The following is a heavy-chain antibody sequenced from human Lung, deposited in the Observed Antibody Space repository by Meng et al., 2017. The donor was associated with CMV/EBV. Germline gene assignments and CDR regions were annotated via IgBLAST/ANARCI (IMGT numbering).Heavy chain of an antibody. D-gene: IGHD2-2*02. CDR3: ARVGDDIGSCTTTSCHNGYYFDY. CDR2: IYSGGDT. V-gene: IGHV3-53*01. CDR1: GFTVSSNY. Sequence: ESLKISCAASGFTVSSNYMSWVRQAPGKGLEWVSIIYSGGDTYYVDSVKGRFTISRDISTNTLSLQLNNLRAEDSAVYYCARVGDDIGSCTTTSCHNGYYFDYWGQGTXVTVSS. J-gene: IGHJ4*02.